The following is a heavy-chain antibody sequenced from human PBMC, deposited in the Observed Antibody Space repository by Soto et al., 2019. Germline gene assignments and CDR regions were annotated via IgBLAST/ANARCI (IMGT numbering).Heavy chain of an antibody. CDR1: SGSIASSNW. Sequence: SETLSLTCAVSSGSIASSNWWSWVRQPPGKGLEWIGEIFHNGNTYYNPSLKSRVTISVDTSKNQFSVNLRSVTAADTAVYYCARRTWGMDVWGQGTTVTVSS. J-gene: IGHJ6*02. D-gene: IGHD2-8*01. V-gene: IGHV4-4*02. CDR3: ARRTWGMDV. CDR2: IFHNGNT.